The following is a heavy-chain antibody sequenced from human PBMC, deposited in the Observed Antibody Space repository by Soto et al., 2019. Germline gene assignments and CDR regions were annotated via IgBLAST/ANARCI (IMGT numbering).Heavy chain of an antibody. D-gene: IGHD2-15*01. Sequence: QVQLVESGGGVVQPGRTLRLSCAASGFSFSSYAMHWVRQAPGKGLEWGAVIAYDGTKKYYEDSVKGRFTISRDNSNTLYLRMNSLRGEDTAVYHCARERVEYGDYQYYGMDVWGQGTTVTVSS. CDR3: ARERVEYGDYQYYGMDV. V-gene: IGHV3-30*01. CDR1: GFSFSSYA. J-gene: IGHJ6*02. CDR2: IAYDGTKK.